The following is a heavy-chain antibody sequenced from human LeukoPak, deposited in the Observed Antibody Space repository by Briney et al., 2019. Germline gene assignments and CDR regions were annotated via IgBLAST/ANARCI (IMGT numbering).Heavy chain of an antibody. J-gene: IGHJ4*02. CDR2: FDVIDSET. V-gene: IGHV1-24*01. CDR1: GSSLSELS. Sequence: ASVKVSCTVSGSSLSELSLYWVRQAPGKGLEWMGGFDVIDSETFYAQKFQGRVTMTEDSSTDTAYMELRSLTSDDTALYYCAAGRQYSLLDYWGQGTLVTVSS. D-gene: IGHD5-18*01. CDR3: AAGRQYSLLDY.